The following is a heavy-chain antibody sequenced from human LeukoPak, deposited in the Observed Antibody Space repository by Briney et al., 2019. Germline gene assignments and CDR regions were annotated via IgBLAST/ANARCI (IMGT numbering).Heavy chain of an antibody. CDR1: GGSISGRSHY. J-gene: IGHJ5*02. CDR3: AHLRPTTGFDP. D-gene: IGHD4-17*01. CDR2: IYYSGTT. V-gene: IGHV4-39*02. Sequence: SETLSLTCTVSGGSISGRSHYWAWIRQPPGKGLEWIGTIYYSGTTYYNPSLKSRDTISVDTSTNHFSLTLSSVTAADTAVYYCAHLRPTTGFDPWGRGTLVTVSS.